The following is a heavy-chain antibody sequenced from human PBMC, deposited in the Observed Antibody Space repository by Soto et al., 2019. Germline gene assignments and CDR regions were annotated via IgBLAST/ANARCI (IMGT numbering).Heavy chain of an antibody. CDR2: ISYDGSNK. J-gene: IGHJ6*02. D-gene: IGHD2-2*01. Sequence: GSLRLSCAASGFTFSSYGMHWVRQAPGKGLEWVAVISYDGSNKYYADSVKGRFTISRDNSKNTLYLQMNSLRAEDTAVYYCAKAVSDIVVVPAADHYYYYYGMDVWGQGTTVTVSS. CDR1: GFTFSSYG. V-gene: IGHV3-30*18. CDR3: AKAVSDIVVVPAADHYYYYYGMDV.